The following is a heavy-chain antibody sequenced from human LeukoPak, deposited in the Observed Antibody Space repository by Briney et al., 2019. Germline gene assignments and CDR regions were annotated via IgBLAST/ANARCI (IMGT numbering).Heavy chain of an antibody. CDR3: VSGNDPDYVGGTYRLDAFDI. J-gene: IGHJ3*02. CDR1: GYTFSDYS. CDR2: ISSCGTYI. Sequence: KPGGSLRLSCAASGYTFSDYSVNWVRQLPGKGLEWVSSISSCGTYIYYADSVKGRFTIARDNAKNSLFLQMNSLRAEDTAVYYRVSGNDPDYVGGTYRLDAFDIWGEGTMVIVSS. V-gene: IGHV3-21*01. D-gene: IGHD3-16*02.